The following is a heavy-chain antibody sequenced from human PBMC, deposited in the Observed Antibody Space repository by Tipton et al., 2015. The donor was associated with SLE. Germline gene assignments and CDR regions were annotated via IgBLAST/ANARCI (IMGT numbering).Heavy chain of an antibody. CDR3: ARGTEGDWYFDL. D-gene: IGHD3/OR15-3a*01. Sequence: LRLSCNVSGGSIRSSSYYWGWIRQPPGKGLEWIGSIYYSGSTYYNPSLKSRVTISVDTSKNQFSLKLSSVTAADTAVYYCARGTEGDWYFDLWGRGTLVTVSS. V-gene: IGHV4-39*07. CDR2: IYYSGST. CDR1: GGSIRSSSYY. J-gene: IGHJ2*01.